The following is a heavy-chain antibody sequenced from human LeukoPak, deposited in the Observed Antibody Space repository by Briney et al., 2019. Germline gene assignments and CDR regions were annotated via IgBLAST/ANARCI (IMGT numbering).Heavy chain of an antibody. V-gene: IGHV4-39*01. CDR2: IFYSGST. CDR1: GASISSSSF. J-gene: IGHJ4*02. Sequence: SETLSLTCTVSGASISSSSFWGWIRRPPGRGLEWIGHIFYSGSTYYNPSLKSRVTLFVDTSDNQFSLKLSSVTATDTAIYYCARRGITYSTSNFDSWGQGVLVTVSP. D-gene: IGHD2-2*01. CDR3: ARRGITYSTSNFDS.